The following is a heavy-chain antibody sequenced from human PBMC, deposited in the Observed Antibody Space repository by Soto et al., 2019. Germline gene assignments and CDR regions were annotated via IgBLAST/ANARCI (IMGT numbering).Heavy chain of an antibody. Sequence: PGGSLRLSCAASGFTFSSYGMHWVRQAPGKGLEWVAVISYDGSNKYYADSVKGRFTISRDNSKNTLYLQMNSLRAEDTAVYYCAKASLVAATYFDYWGQGTLVTVSS. CDR3: AKASLVAATYFDY. D-gene: IGHD2-15*01. V-gene: IGHV3-30*18. J-gene: IGHJ4*02. CDR2: ISYDGSNK. CDR1: GFTFSSYG.